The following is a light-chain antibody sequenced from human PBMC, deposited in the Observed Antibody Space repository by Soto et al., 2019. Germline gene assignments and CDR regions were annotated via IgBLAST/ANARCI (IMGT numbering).Light chain of an antibody. Sequence: IQMTQAPSTLSASVGDRVTITCRASQSITTWLAWYQQKPGTAVKVLIYDASTLGSGVPSRFSGSGSGTEFTLTISSLQPEDFATYHCQQYHSFPWTFGQGTKVDI. CDR1: QSITTW. CDR3: QQYHSFPWT. V-gene: IGKV1-5*01. CDR2: DAS. J-gene: IGKJ1*01.